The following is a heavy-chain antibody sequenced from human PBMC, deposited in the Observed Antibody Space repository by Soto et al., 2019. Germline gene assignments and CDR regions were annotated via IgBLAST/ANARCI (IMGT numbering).Heavy chain of an antibody. D-gene: IGHD3-3*01. CDR2: VKHSGNI. CDR1: GGSFSGYY. Sequence: QVQLQQWGAGLLEPSETLSLTCAVYGGSFSGYYWGWFRQPPGKGLEWIGEVKHSGNINYNPSLKTRLTVSVDPSKNQFSLKLSSMTAADMAMYYCARGSHFDFSSGYADSFDVWGQGTMVTVSS. J-gene: IGHJ3*01. CDR3: ARGSHFDFSSGYADSFDV. V-gene: IGHV4-34*01.